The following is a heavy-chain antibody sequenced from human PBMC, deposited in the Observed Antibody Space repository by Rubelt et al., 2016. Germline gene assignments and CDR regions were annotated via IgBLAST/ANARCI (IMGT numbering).Heavy chain of an antibody. CDR3: ARGYGSGSYWSY. CDR1: RGSSSGYY. V-gene: IGHV4-34*01. CDR2: INPSGSS. J-gene: IGHJ4*02. Sequence: QVQLQQWGAGLLKPSETLSLTCAVYRGSSSGYYWSWIRQPPGKGLEWIGEINPSGSSNYNPSLRSRVTISVDTSKSQFSRKMSSVTAAEKAVYYCARGYGSGSYWSYWGQGTLVSVSS. D-gene: IGHD3-10*01.